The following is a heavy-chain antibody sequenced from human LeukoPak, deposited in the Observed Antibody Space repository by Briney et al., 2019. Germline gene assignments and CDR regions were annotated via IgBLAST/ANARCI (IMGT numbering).Heavy chain of an antibody. V-gene: IGHV3-21*01. CDR3: ARDHHSSGWSRGFDY. D-gene: IGHD6-19*01. J-gene: IGHJ4*02. CDR2: ISSSSSYI. CDR1: GFTLSIHS. Sequence: GGSLRLSCAASGFTLSIHSMNWVRHAPGKGLECVSSISSSSSYIYYADPVKGRFTISRDNAKNSLYLQMNSLRAEDTAVYYCARDHHSSGWSRGFDYWGQGTLVTVSS.